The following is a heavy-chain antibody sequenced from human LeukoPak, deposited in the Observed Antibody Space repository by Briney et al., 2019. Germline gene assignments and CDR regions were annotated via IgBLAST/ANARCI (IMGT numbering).Heavy chain of an antibody. CDR1: GGSFSGCY. D-gene: IGHD6-13*01. CDR3: ARGIAAAGT. Sequence: SETLSLTCAVYGGSFSGCYWIWIRQPPGKGLEWIGEINHSGSTNYNPSLKSRVTISVDTSKNQFSLKLSSVTAADTAVYYCARGIAAAGTWGQGTLVTVSS. J-gene: IGHJ4*02. CDR2: INHSGST. V-gene: IGHV4-34*01.